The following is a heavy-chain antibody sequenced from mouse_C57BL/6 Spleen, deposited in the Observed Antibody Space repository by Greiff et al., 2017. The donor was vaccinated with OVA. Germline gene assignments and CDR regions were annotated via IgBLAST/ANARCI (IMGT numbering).Heavy chain of an antibody. CDR2: IYPRDGST. CDR1: GYTFTSYD. D-gene: IGHD1-1*01. J-gene: IGHJ4*01. CDR3: ARTTVVAPYAMDY. V-gene: IGHV1-85*01. Sequence: QVQLKESGPELVKPGASVKLSCKASGYTFTSYDINWVKQRPGQGLEWIGWIYPRDGSTKYNEKFKGKATLTVDTSSSTAYMELHSLTSEDSAVYFCARTTVVAPYAMDYWGQGTSVTVSS.